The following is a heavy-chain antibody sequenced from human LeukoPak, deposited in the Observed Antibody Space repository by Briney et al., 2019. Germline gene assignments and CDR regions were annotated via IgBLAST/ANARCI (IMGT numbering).Heavy chain of an antibody. V-gene: IGHV3-30*02. CDR3: AKGYGESHFDS. CDR2: IRFDGSNQ. D-gene: IGHD5-18*01. J-gene: IGHJ4*02. CDR1: GFTFRSFG. Sequence: PGGSLRLSCAASGFTFRSFGMHFVRQAPGKGLEWVAFIRFDGSNQYYTDSVKGRFTMSRDNSNNTLYLQMNNLRGDDTAVYFCAKGYGESHFDSWGQRTLVTVSS.